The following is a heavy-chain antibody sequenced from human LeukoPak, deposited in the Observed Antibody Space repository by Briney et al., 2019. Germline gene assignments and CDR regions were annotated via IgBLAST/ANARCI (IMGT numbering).Heavy chain of an antibody. D-gene: IGHD2-2*01. CDR3: AKDIFGFVAAALDY. V-gene: IGHV3-21*04. J-gene: IGHJ4*02. CDR2: ISSSSSYV. CDR1: GFTFSSYS. Sequence: GGSLRLSCAASGFTFSSYSMNWVRQAPGKGLEWVSSISSSSSYVYYADSVKGRFTISRDNAKNSLYLQMNSLRAEDTALYYCAKDIFGFVAAALDYWGQGTLVTVSS.